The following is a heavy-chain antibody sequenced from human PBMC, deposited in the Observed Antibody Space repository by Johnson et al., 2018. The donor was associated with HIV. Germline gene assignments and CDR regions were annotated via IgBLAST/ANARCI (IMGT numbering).Heavy chain of an antibody. V-gene: IGHV3-7*05. J-gene: IGHJ3*01. D-gene: IGHD6-6*01. Sequence: VQLVESGGDLVQPGGSLRLSCAASGFTFSNYWMSWVRQAPGKGLEWVANIKQDGSEKYYVDSVKGRFTISRDNAKNSLYLKMNSLRADDTAVYYCARMKTARQNAFDVWGQGTMVTVSS. CDR2: IKQDGSEK. CDR1: GFTFSNYW. CDR3: ARMKTARQNAFDV.